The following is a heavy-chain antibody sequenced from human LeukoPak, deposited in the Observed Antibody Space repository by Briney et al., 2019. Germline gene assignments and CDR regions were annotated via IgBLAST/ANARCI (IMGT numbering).Heavy chain of an antibody. CDR3: ASGSDMITFGGVIAYPDAFDN. V-gene: IGHV5-51*01. CDR2: IYPGDSDT. Sequence: GESLKISRKGSGYSFTSYWIGWVRQMPGKGLEWMGIIYPGDSDTRYSPSFQGQVTISADKSISTAYLQWSSLKASDTAMYYCASGSDMITFGGVIAYPDAFDNWGQGTMVTVSS. J-gene: IGHJ3*02. CDR1: GYSFTSYW. D-gene: IGHD3-16*02.